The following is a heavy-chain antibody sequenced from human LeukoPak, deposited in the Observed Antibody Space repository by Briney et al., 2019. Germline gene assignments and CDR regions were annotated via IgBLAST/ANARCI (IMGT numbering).Heavy chain of an antibody. Sequence: GGSLPLSCAASGFTVSSNYMRWVRQAPGKGLEWVSVIYSGGSTYYADSVKGRFTISRDNSKNTLYLQMNSLRAEDTAVYYCARDHYSGSPKDYYYYKDVWTEETTVAVSS. CDR2: IYSGGST. V-gene: IGHV3-53*01. J-gene: IGHJ6*03. CDR3: ARDHYSGSPKDYYYYKDV. D-gene: IGHD1-26*01. CDR1: GFTVSSNY.